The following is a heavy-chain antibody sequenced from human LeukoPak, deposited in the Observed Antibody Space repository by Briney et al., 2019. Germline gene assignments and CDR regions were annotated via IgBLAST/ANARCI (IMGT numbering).Heavy chain of an antibody. D-gene: IGHD3-16*02. CDR2: ISSSGTYI. V-gene: IGHV3-21*01. CDR1: GFTFSTYS. CDR3: ARALSTRDAFDI. J-gene: IGHJ3*02. Sequence: PGGSLRLSCAASGFTFSTYSMTWVRQAPGKGLEWVSSISSSGTYIYYADSLKGRFTISRDNAKNSLYLLMSSLRVDDTAVYYCARALSTRDAFDIWGQGTMVTVSS.